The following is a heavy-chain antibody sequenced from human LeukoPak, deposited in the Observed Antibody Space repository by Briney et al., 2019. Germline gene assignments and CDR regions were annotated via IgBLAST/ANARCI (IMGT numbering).Heavy chain of an antibody. CDR2: LNSDGSST. D-gene: IGHD5-18*01. Sequence: GGSLRLSCAASGFTFSSYEMNWVRQAPGKGLVWVSRLNSDGSSTSYADSVKGRFTISRDNAKNTVYLQMHSLRAEDTAVYYCVRGGSYVQLPFDSWGQGTLVTVSS. CDR1: GFTFSSYE. J-gene: IGHJ4*02. CDR3: VRGGSYVQLPFDS. V-gene: IGHV3-74*01.